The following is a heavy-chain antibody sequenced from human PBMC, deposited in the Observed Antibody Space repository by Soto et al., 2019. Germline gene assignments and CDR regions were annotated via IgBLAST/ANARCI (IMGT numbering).Heavy chain of an antibody. Sequence: ASVKVSCKASGYTFSNYGISWVRQAPGQGLEWMGWISTYNGNTNFARKLQGRVTLTTDTFTSTAYMELRSLRSDDTAVYYCARDSDYIIDYWGQGTQVTVSS. CDR1: GYTFSNYG. CDR2: ISTYNGNT. D-gene: IGHD4-17*01. V-gene: IGHV1-18*01. J-gene: IGHJ4*02. CDR3: ARDSDYIIDY.